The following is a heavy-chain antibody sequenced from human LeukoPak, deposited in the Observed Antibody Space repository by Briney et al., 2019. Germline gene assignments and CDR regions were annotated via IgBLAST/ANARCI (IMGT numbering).Heavy chain of an antibody. D-gene: IGHD3-10*01. V-gene: IGHV4-34*01. CDR1: GGSFSGYY. CDR2: INHSGST. CDR3: ANRWFGVNRFDY. Sequence: PSETLSLTCAVYGGSFSGYYWSWIRQPPGKGLEWIGEINHSGSTDYNPSLKSRVTISVDTSKNQFSLKLSSVTAADTAVYYCANRWFGVNRFDYWGQGTLVTVSS. J-gene: IGHJ4*02.